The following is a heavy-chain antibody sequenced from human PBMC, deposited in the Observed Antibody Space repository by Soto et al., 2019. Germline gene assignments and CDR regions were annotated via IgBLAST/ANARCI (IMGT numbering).Heavy chain of an antibody. CDR3: ATRDYSNYDHDY. Sequence: PGGSLRLSCAASGFTFSSYAMSWVRQAPGKGLEWVSAISGSGGSTYYADSVKGRFTISRDNSKNTLYLQMNSLRAEDTAVYYCATRDYSNYDHDYWGQGTLVTVSS. V-gene: IGHV3-23*01. J-gene: IGHJ4*02. CDR2: ISGSGGST. CDR1: GFTFSSYA. D-gene: IGHD4-4*01.